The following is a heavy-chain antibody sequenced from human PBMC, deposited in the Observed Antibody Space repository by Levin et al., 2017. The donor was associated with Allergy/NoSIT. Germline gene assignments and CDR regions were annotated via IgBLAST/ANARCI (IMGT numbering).Heavy chain of an antibody. CDR1: GGSISGGGYY. V-gene: IGHV4-31*03. CDR3: ARVRAAAGKGWFDS. D-gene: IGHD6-13*01. Sequence: SQTLSLTCTTPGGSISGGGYYGRWIRQSPGKGLEWIGHIYYRGATYYNPSLESRLSISVDASRNQVSLKLSSVTAADTAVYYCARVRAAAGKGWFDSWGQGTLVTVSS. CDR2: IYYRGAT. J-gene: IGHJ5*01.